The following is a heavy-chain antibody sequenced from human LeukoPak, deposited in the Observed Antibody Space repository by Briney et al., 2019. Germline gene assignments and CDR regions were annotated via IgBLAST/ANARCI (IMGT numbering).Heavy chain of an antibody. CDR3: ALGITMIVGGPPGDY. CDR2: INPFTANT. Sequence: ASVKVSCKASGYTFTNYDIHWVRQATGQGLEWMGWINPFTANTGYAQHFQGRITITRNTSITTAYMEQSSLRSEDTAVYYCALGITMIVGGPPGDYWGQGTLVTVSS. J-gene: IGHJ4*02. CDR1: GYTFTNYD. V-gene: IGHV1-8*03. D-gene: IGHD3-22*01.